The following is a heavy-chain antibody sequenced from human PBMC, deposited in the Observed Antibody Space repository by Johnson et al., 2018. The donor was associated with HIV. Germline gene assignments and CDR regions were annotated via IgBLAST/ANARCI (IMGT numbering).Heavy chain of an antibody. D-gene: IGHD2-21*02. Sequence: VQLVESGGGLVQPGRSLRLSCAASGFTFDDYAMHWVRQAPGKGLEWVSGISWNSGSIGYADSVTGRFTISRDNAKNSLYLQMNSLRAEDTAVYYCAREMTHDDAFDIWGQGTMVTVSS. CDR1: GFTFDDYA. V-gene: IGHV3-9*01. CDR2: ISWNSGSI. J-gene: IGHJ3*02. CDR3: AREMTHDDAFDI.